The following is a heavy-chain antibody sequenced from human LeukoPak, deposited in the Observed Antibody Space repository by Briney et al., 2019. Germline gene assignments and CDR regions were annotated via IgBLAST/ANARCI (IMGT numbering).Heavy chain of an antibody. V-gene: IGHV4-4*07. D-gene: IGHD5-12*01. Sequence: SETLSLTCTVSGGSISSYYWSWIRQPPGKGLEWIGRIYTSGSTNYNPSLKSRVTMSVDTSKNQFSLKLSSVTAADTAVYYCARDFDIVATISEYGMDVWGQGTTVTVSS. J-gene: IGHJ6*02. CDR1: GGSISSYY. CDR2: IYTSGST. CDR3: ARDFDIVATISEYGMDV.